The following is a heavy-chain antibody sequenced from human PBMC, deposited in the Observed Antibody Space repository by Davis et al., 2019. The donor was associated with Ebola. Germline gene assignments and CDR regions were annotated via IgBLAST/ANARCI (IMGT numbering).Heavy chain of an antibody. J-gene: IGHJ5*02. D-gene: IGHD6-19*01. V-gene: IGHV3-30*02. Sequence: GESLKISCAASGFTFNIFDMHWVRQAPGRGLEWVAFVRSHGSDDHYADSVKGRFTISRDNSKNTLYLQMNNLRAEDTAVYYCAKGYSSGWYPWFDPWGQGTLVTVSS. CDR3: AKGYSSGWYPWFDP. CDR2: VRSHGSDD. CDR1: GFTFNIFD.